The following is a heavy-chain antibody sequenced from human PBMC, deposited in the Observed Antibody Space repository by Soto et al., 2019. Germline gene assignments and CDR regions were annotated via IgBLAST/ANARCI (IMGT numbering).Heavy chain of an antibody. CDR3: TTDFDSRGYFDY. Sequence: SNAWMNWVRQAPGKGLEWVGRIKSKTDGGTTDYAAPVKGRFTISRDDSKNTLYLQMNSLKTEDTAVYYCTTDFDSRGYFDYWGQGTLVTVSS. CDR1: SNAW. J-gene: IGHJ4*02. CDR2: IKSKTDGGTT. D-gene: IGHD3-9*01. V-gene: IGHV3-15*07.